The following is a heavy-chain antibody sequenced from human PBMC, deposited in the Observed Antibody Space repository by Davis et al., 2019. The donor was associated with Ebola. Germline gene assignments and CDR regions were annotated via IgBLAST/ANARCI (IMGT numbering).Heavy chain of an antibody. CDR1: GYTFTNYG. CDR3: ARAQFPTTSAQ. CDR2: INPHNGNT. D-gene: IGHD1-1*01. J-gene: IGHJ4*02. V-gene: IGHV1-18*04. Sequence: ASVKVSCKASGYTFTNYGITWVRQAPGQGLEWMGWINPHNGNTNYAQNVQGRVIMTSDTATTTAYMEVGSLRSDDTAVYYCARAQFPTTSAQWGKGTLVTVSS.